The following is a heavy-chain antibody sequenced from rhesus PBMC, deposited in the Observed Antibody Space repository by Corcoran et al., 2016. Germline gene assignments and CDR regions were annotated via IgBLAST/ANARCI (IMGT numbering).Heavy chain of an antibody. Sequence: EVQLVESGGGLAKPGGSLRLSCAASGSTFSHDYMDWVRQAPGKGLEWGSRISNGCGSTWYTDSVKGRFTISRENSKNTLYLQMNSMRAEDTAVYYCAREWLLTNNALSSLDVWGRGVLVTVSS. CDR1: GSTFSHDY. J-gene: IGHJ5-2*02. CDR2: ISNGCGST. D-gene: IGHD3-28*01. V-gene: IGHV3-178*01. CDR3: AREWLLTNNALSSLDV.